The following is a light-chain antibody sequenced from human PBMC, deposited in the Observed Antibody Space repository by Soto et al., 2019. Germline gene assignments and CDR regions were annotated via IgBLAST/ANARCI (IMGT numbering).Light chain of an antibody. CDR2: SDD. Sequence: QAVVTQPPSASGTPGQTVTISCSGSSSNIETNTVTWYQQLPGTAPKLLIYSDDQRPSGVPDRFSGSKSGTSASLAISGLQSEDEAVYYCSAWDDSLNGGGLFGGGTKLTVL. CDR3: SAWDDSLNGGGL. J-gene: IGLJ2*01. V-gene: IGLV1-44*01. CDR1: SSNIETNT.